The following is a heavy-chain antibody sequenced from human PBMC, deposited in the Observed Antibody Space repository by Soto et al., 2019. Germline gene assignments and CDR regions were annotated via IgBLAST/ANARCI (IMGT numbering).Heavy chain of an antibody. CDR1: GGSFSGYY. CDR2: INHSGST. V-gene: IGHV4-34*01. J-gene: IGHJ4*02. CDR3: ARGFRRVGAPSNY. Sequence: SETLSLTCAVYGGSFSGYYWSWIRQPPGKGLEWIGEINHSGSTNYNPSPKSRVTISVDTSKNQFSLKLSSVTAADTAVYYCARGFRRVGAPSNYWGQGTLVTVPQ. D-gene: IGHD1-26*01.